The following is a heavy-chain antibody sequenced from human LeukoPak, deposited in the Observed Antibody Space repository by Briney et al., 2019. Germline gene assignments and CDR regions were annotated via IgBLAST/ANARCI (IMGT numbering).Heavy chain of an antibody. J-gene: IGHJ6*03. V-gene: IGHV1-69*13. CDR3: ERVRGGSHYYYYYYMDV. Sequence: ASVKVSCKASGGTFSSYAISWVRQAPGQGLELMGGIIPIFGTANYAQKFQGRVKITADESTSRAYLELSRQSSEDTAVYYCERVRGGSHYYYYYYMDVWGKGTTVTVSS. CDR1: GGTFSSYA. CDR2: IIPIFGTA. D-gene: IGHD3-10*01.